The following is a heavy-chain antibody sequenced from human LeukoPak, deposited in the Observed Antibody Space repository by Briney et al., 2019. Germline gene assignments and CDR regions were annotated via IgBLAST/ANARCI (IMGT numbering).Heavy chain of an antibody. CDR1: GGSFSGYY. D-gene: IGHD3-10*01. J-gene: IGHJ1*01. V-gene: IGHV3-23*01. CDR2: VGPTGVNT. CDR3: AKDDGWGRFYH. Sequence: ETLSLTCAVYGGSFSGYYWSWVRQAPGKGLEWVSGVGPTGVNTYYAGSVKGRFSISRDNSKNVVYLQMNSLRAEDTAIYYCAKDDGWGRFYHWGQGTLVTVSS.